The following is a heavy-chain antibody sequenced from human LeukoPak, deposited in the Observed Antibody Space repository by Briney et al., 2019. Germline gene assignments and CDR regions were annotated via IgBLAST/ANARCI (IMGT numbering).Heavy chain of an antibody. D-gene: IGHD6-6*01. Sequence: SETLSLTCTVSGYSISSGYYWGWIRQPPGKGLEWIGYIYYSGSTYYNPSLKSRVTISVDTSKNQFSLKLSSVTAADTAVYYCARGSSSSGPHYYYMDVWGKGTTVTVSS. V-gene: IGHV4-38-2*02. CDR1: GYSISSGYY. J-gene: IGHJ6*03. CDR2: IYYSGST. CDR3: ARGSSSSGPHYYYMDV.